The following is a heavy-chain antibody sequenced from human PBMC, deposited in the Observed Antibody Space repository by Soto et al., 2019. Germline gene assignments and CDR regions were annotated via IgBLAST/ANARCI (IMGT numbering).Heavy chain of an antibody. V-gene: IGHV1-18*01. CDR2: ISAYNGNT. J-gene: IGHJ4*02. CDR3: ARDYYDSSGYYY. D-gene: IGHD3-22*01. Sequence: QVQLVQSGAEVKKPGASVKVSCKASGYTFTSYGISWVRQAPGQGLEWMGWISAYNGNTNYAQKLQGRVTMTTDTATSPAYMAGRSLRSDDTAVYSCARDYYDSSGYYYWGQGTLVTVSS. CDR1: GYTFTSYG.